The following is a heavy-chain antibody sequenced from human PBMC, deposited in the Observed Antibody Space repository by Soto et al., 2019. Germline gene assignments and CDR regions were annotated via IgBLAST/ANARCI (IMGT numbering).Heavy chain of an antibody. Sequence: QVQLQESGPGLVKPSETLSLTCTVSGGSISSYYWSWIRQPPGKGLEWIGFIFYSGSTSYNPSLKIRVTFSIVTSEYQFSLKLNSVTAADTAVYYCASMIGDPVLSFDSWGQGTLVAVSS. CDR2: IFYSGST. J-gene: IGHJ5*01. CDR1: GGSISSYY. V-gene: IGHV4-59*01. D-gene: IGHD3-10*02. CDR3: ASMIGDPVLSFDS.